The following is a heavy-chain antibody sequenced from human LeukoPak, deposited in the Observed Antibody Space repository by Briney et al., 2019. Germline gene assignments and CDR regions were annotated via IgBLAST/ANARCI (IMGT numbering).Heavy chain of an antibody. J-gene: IGHJ4*02. CDR1: GFTFSRYT. V-gene: IGHV3-64*02. CDR2: ISSDGGGT. CDR3: ARAGYCSGGSCYLDN. D-gene: IGHD2-15*01. Sequence: PVGSLRLSCAASGFTFSRYTMHWVGQGPGTGLEYVSAISSDGGGTYYEDSVKGRLTISRDNSKNTLHLQMGSLRPEDMAMYYCARAGYCSGGSCYLDNWGQGTLVTVSS.